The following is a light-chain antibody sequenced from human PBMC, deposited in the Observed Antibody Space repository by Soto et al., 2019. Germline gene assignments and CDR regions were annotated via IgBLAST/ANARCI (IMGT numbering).Light chain of an antibody. Sequence: MTQSPATLSVSPGERATLSCRASQSVSSNLAWYQQKPGQAPRLLIYGASTRATGIPARFSGTGSGTDFTLTVSSLQSEDFAVYYCQQYDNWPQTFGQGTKVDIK. CDR3: QQYDNWPQT. J-gene: IGKJ1*01. CDR1: QSVSSN. CDR2: GAS. V-gene: IGKV3-15*01.